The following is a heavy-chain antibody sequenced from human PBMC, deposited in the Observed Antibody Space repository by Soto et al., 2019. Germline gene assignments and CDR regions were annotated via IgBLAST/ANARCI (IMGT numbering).Heavy chain of an antibody. CDR1: GYTFTSYA. CDR3: ARDYYGSGSYYKEVDAFDI. CDR2: INAGNGNT. D-gene: IGHD3-10*01. Sequence: ASVKVSCKASGYTFTSYAMHWVRQAPGQRLEWMGWINAGNGNTKYSQKFQGRVTITRDTSASTAYMELSSLRSEDTAVYYCARDYYGSGSYYKEVDAFDIWGQGTIVTVSS. J-gene: IGHJ3*02. V-gene: IGHV1-3*01.